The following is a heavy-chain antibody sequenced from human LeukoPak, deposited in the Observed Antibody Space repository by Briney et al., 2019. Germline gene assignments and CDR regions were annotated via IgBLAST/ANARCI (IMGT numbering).Heavy chain of an antibody. J-gene: IGHJ4*02. CDR3: ARAVRGGADTY. Sequence: GGSLRLSCAASGFSFSAYYMNWVRQAPGKGQEWLANINQAGSVQNYVDSVRGRFTISRDNAKNSLFLQMNSLRAEDTAVYYCARAVRGGADTYWGQGTLVAVSS. D-gene: IGHD3-10*02. CDR1: GFSFSAYY. V-gene: IGHV3-7*04. CDR2: INQAGSVQ.